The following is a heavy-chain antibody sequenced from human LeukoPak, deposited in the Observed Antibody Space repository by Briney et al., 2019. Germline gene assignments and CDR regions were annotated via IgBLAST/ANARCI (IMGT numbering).Heavy chain of an antibody. V-gene: IGHV3-21*01. CDR3: AREDYSSGSPTIDY. CDR2: IGSSGSYM. Sequence: GGSLRLSCVASGFAFSSFAMNWVRQAPGQGLEWVSSIGSSGSYMYYADSLKGRFTISRDNAKNSLYLQINSLRADDTAVYYCAREDYSSGSPTIDYWGQGTLVSVSS. J-gene: IGHJ4*02. CDR1: GFAFSSFA. D-gene: IGHD3-10*01.